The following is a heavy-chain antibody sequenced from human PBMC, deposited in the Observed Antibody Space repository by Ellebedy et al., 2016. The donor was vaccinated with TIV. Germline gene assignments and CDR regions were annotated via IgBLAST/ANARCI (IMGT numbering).Heavy chain of an antibody. CDR1: GYTFSGFY. Sequence: AASVKVSCKASGYTFSGFYMHWVRQAPGHGLEWTGWINPDSGGTNYAQNFQGRVTMTWDTSISTVYMELRRLRSGDTAVYYCARGREGYFDPWGRGTLVTVSS. V-gene: IGHV1-2*02. J-gene: IGHJ2*01. CDR3: ARGREGYFDP. CDR2: INPDSGGT.